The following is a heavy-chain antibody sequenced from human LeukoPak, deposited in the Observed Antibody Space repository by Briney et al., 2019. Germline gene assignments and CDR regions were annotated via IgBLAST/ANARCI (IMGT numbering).Heavy chain of an antibody. CDR3: AREDEYYYGMDV. CDR2: IYSGGST. D-gene: IGHD5-24*01. J-gene: IGHJ6*02. V-gene: IGHV3-66*01. CDR1: GFTVSSNY. Sequence: GGSLRLSCAASGFTVSSNYMSWVRQAPGKGLEWVSVIYSGGSTYYADSVKGRFTISRDNSKNTLYLQMNSLRAEDTAVYYCAREDEYYYGMDVWGQGTTVTVSS.